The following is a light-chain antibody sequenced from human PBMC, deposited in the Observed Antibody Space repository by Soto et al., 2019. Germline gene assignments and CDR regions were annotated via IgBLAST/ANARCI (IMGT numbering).Light chain of an antibody. CDR2: GVS. V-gene: IGLV2-14*01. CDR3: SSHTTSSALQV. Sequence: QSVLTQPASVSGSPGQSITISCTGTISDFVVYNYVSWYQQHPGKAPILMIYGVSNRPSGVSNRFSGSKSGNTASLTISGLQADDEADSYCSSHTTSSALQVSGTGTKVTVL. J-gene: IGLJ1*01. CDR1: ISDFVVYNY.